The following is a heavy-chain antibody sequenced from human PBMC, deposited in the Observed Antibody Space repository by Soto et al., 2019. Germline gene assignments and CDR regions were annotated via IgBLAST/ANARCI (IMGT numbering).Heavy chain of an antibody. J-gene: IGHJ4*02. V-gene: IGHV3-11*05. CDR2: ISSSSSNT. D-gene: IGHD3-10*01. Sequence: QVPLVESGGGLVQPGGSLRLSCAASGFTFSDYYMSWIRQAPGKGLEWVSYISSSSSNTNYADSVQGRFTISRDNSKHSLYLHLTSLRAEDPAVYSCASYLWSGACDSWGQGTLVTVSS. CDR1: GFTFSDYY. CDR3: ASYLWSGACDS.